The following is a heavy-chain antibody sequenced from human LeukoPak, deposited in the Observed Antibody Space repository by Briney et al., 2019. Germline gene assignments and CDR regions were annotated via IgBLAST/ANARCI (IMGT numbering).Heavy chain of an antibody. CDR2: MNPNSGNT. CDR3: ARDNYYDSSGYGL. J-gene: IGHJ4*02. V-gene: IGHV1-8*01. D-gene: IGHD3-22*01. CDR1: GYTFTSYD. Sequence: EASVRVSCKASGYTFTSYDINWVRQATGQGLEWMGWMNPNSGNTGYAQKFQGRVTVTRNTSISTAYMELSSLRSEDTAVYYCARDNYYDSSGYGLWGQGTLVTVSS.